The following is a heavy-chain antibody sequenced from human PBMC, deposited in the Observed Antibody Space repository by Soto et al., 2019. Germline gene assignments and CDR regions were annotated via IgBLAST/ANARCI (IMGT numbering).Heavy chain of an antibody. V-gene: IGHV3-33*01. D-gene: IGHD6-13*01. J-gene: IGHJ6*02. CDR2: IWYDGSNK. CDR1: GFTFSSYG. Sequence: WGSLRLSCAASGFTFSSYGMHWVRQAPGKGLEWVAVIWYDGSNKYYADSVKGRFTISRDNSKNTLYLQMNSLRAEDTAVYYCARDFTSSSSPWDYYYGMDVWGQGTTVAVSS. CDR3: ARDFTSSSSPWDYYYGMDV.